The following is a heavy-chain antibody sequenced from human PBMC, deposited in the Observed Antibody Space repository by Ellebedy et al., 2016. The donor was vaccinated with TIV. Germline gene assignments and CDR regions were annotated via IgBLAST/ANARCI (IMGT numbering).Heavy chain of an antibody. V-gene: IGHV3-30*18. CDR1: GFTFSSYG. D-gene: IGHD2-2*02. CDR3: AKGPWGSTTCYTLACYYYMDV. Sequence: GGSLRLSXAASGFTFSSYGMHWVRQAPGKGLEWVALISYDGSNKYYADSVKGRFTISRDNSKNTLYLQMNSLRTEDTAVYYCAKGPWGSTTCYTLACYYYMDVWGKGTTVTVSS. J-gene: IGHJ6*03. CDR2: ISYDGSNK.